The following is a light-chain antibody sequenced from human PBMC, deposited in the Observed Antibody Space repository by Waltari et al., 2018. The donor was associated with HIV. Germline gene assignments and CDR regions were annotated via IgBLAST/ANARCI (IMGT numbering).Light chain of an antibody. J-gene: IGLJ2*01. V-gene: IGLV2-14*03. CDR2: VVS. CDR3: SSYTSSSALGVG. Sequence: QSALTQPASVSGSPGQSITISCTGTSSDVGGYDYVSWYQQHPGKATKLMIFVVSNRSSGVYNRFTGCKSGNTASLTISELQAEDEADYYCSSYTSSSALGVGVGGGTKLTVL. CDR1: SSDVGGYDY.